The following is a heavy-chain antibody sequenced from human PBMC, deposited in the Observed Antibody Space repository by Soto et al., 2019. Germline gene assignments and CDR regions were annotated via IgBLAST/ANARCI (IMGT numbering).Heavy chain of an antibody. CDR3: ARDKVGSSSGVPFDP. V-gene: IGHV1-69*04. CDR1: GGTFSSYT. Sequence: GASVKVSCKASGGTFSSYTISWVRQAPGQGLEWMGRIIPILGIANYAQKFQGRVTITADKSTSTAYMELSSLRSEDTAVYYCARDKVGSSSGVPFDPWGQGTLVTVSS. D-gene: IGHD6-19*01. CDR2: IIPILGIA. J-gene: IGHJ5*02.